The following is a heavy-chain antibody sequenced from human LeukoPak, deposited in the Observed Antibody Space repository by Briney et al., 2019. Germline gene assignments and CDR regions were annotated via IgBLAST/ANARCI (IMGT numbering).Heavy chain of an antibody. CDR1: GFTFSSYD. CDR3: MRGATDTTRWFDP. Sequence: PGGSLRLSCAAAGFTFSSYDMNWVRQAPGKGLEWVSIISRASESIFYADSVKGRFTISRDNAKNSLYLQMNGLRAEDTAAYYCMRGATDTTRWFDPWGQGTLVTVSS. CDR2: ISRASESI. V-gene: IGHV3-21*01. D-gene: IGHD1-7*01. J-gene: IGHJ5*02.